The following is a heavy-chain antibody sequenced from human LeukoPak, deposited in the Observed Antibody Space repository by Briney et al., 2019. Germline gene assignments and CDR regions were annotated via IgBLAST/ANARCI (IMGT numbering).Heavy chain of an antibody. Sequence: PSETLSLTCAVYGGSFSGYYWSWIRQPPGKGLEWIGEINHSGSTSYNPSLKSRVTISVDTSKSQFSLKLSSVTAADTAVYYCARDGLYSGSYYYYYYMDVWGKGTTVTISS. CDR2: INHSGST. D-gene: IGHD1-26*01. V-gene: IGHV4-34*01. CDR1: GGSFSGYY. J-gene: IGHJ6*03. CDR3: ARDGLYSGSYYYYYYMDV.